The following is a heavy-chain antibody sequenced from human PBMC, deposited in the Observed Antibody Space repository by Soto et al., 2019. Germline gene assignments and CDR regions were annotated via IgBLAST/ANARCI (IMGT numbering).Heavy chain of an antibody. D-gene: IGHD5-18*01. V-gene: IGHV4-59*01. CDR2: VYYSGTT. Sequence: XETLSLTCTVAGCSISRYYWSWIRQPPEKGLEWIGYVYYSGTTNYNPSLRSRVTISVDTSNNQFSLRLSSVTAADTAVYYCSRAPSAYSRGYGMDVWGQGTTVTVS. J-gene: IGHJ6*02. CDR3: SRAPSAYSRGYGMDV. CDR1: GCSISRYY.